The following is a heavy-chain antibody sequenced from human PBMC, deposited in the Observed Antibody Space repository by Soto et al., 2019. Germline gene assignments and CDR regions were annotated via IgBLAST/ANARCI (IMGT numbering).Heavy chain of an antibody. CDR1: GFTFRNYN. Sequence: EVQLVESGGGLVKAGGSLRLFCTASGFTFRNYNMNWVRQAPGKGLEWVSSISTGGAYMFYADSVKGRFTISRDNAQNSLFLQTDRPRAEATAVYYCARDIASPGGDHFDSWGQGTLVTVSS. V-gene: IGHV3-21*06. CDR2: ISTGGAYM. J-gene: IGHJ4*02. D-gene: IGHD2-21*02. CDR3: ARDIASPGGDHFDS.